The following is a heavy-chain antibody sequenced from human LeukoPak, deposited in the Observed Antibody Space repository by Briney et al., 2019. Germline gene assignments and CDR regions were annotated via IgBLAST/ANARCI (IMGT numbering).Heavy chain of an antibody. D-gene: IGHD2-8*01. J-gene: IGHJ3*02. CDR2: ISGSGGST. Sequence: GGSLRLSCAASGFTFSSYAMSWVRQAPGKGLEWVSAISGSGGSTYYADSVKGRFAISRDNSKNTLYLQMNSLRAEDTAVYYCAKVMFRDAVLMVYATLDAFDIWGQGTMVTVSS. CDR3: AKVMFRDAVLMVYATLDAFDI. CDR1: GFTFSSYA. V-gene: IGHV3-23*01.